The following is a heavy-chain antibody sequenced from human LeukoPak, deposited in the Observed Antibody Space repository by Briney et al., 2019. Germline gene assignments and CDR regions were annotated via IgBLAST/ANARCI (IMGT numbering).Heavy chain of an antibody. J-gene: IGHJ4*02. Sequence: GGSLRLSCAASGLTFSSYAMHWVRQAPGKGLEYVSAMSSNGGTTDYANSVKGRFTISRDNSKNTLYLQMGSPRAEDMAVYYCARVGDVGPFDYWGQGTLVTVSS. CDR2: MSSNGGTT. CDR1: GLTFSSYA. V-gene: IGHV3-64*01. D-gene: IGHD1-26*01. CDR3: ARVGDVGPFDY.